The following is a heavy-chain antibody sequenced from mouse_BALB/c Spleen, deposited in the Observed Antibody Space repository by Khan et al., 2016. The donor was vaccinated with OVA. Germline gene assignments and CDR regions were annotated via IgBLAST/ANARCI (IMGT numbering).Heavy chain of an antibody. CDR1: GFSLTNYG. J-gene: IGHJ2*01. V-gene: IGHV2-9*02. CDR2: IWTGGST. CDR3: ARNREPDYFDY. Sequence: VQLVESGPGLVAPSQSLSITCTVSGFSLTNYGVHWVRQPPGKGLEWLGVIWTGGSTNYNSALMSRLSISKDNSKSQVSLKMNSLQTDDTAMYFCARNREPDYFDYWGQGTTLTVSS.